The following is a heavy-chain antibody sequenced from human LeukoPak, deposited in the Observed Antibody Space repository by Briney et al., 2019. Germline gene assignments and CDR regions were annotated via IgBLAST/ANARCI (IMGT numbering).Heavy chain of an antibody. CDR2: IYSGGAT. D-gene: IGHD6-19*01. CDR3: AKIAVAYFDY. CDR1: GFTVSSSN. Sequence: PGGSLRLSCAASGFTVSSSNMGWVRQAPGKGLEWVPVIYSGGATYYPDSVKGRFIISRDLSKNTLFLQMHDLRAEDTAVYYCAKIAVAYFDYWGQGTLVTVSS. J-gene: IGHJ4*02. V-gene: IGHV3-66*01.